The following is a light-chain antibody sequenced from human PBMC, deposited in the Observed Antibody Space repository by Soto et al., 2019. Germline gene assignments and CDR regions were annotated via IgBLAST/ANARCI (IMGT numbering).Light chain of an antibody. CDR3: HQRQSWPRK. J-gene: IGKJ1*01. Sequence: EIVLTQSPATLSAFPGDRVTLSCRASQALNTRLAWYQHKPGQAPRLLIYLTSNRAPGVPARFSAWGSETDFTLTISDVEPEDFAVYYCHQRQSWPRKFGQGTKVEIK. CDR2: LTS. V-gene: IGKV3-11*01. CDR1: QALNTR.